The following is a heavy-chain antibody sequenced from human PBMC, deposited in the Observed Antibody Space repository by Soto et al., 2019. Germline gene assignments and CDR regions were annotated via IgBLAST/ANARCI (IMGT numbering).Heavy chain of an antibody. CDR2: INTNTGNP. J-gene: IGHJ6*02. Sequence: QVQLVQSGSELKKPGASVKVSCKASGYTFTSYAMNWVRQAPGQGLEWMGWINTNTGNPTYAQGFTGRFVFSLDTSVSTAYLQICSLKAEDTAVYYCARGPFYYDFWSGHPNGMDVWGQGTTVTVSS. CDR1: GYTFTSYA. CDR3: ARGPFYYDFWSGHPNGMDV. D-gene: IGHD3-3*01. V-gene: IGHV7-4-1*01.